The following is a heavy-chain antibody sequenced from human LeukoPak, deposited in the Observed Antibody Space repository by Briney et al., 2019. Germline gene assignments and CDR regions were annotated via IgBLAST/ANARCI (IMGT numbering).Heavy chain of an antibody. CDR1: GFTFSSYS. CDR3: ARVGKTTDDAFDI. CDR2: ISSSSSYI. J-gene: IGHJ3*02. D-gene: IGHD4-17*01. V-gene: IGHV3-21*01. Sequence: PGGSLRLSCAASGFTFSSYSRNWVRQAPGKGLEWVSSISSSSSYIYYADSAKGRFTISRDNAKNSLYLQMNSLRAEDTAVYYCARVGKTTDDAFDIWGQGTMVTVSS.